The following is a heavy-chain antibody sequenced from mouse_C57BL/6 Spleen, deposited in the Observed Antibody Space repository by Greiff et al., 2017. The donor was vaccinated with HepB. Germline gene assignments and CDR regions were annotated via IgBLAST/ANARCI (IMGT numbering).Heavy chain of an antibody. CDR2: IHPNSGST. Sequence: QVQLQQPGAELVKPGASVKLSCKASGYTFTSYWMHWVKQRPGQGLEWIGMIHPNSGSTNYNEKFKSKATLTVDKSSSTAYMQLSSLTSEDSAVYYCARSYYYGSSYFDCWGQGTTLTVSS. CDR3: ARSYYYGSSYFDC. J-gene: IGHJ2*01. D-gene: IGHD1-1*01. V-gene: IGHV1-64*01. CDR1: GYTFTSYW.